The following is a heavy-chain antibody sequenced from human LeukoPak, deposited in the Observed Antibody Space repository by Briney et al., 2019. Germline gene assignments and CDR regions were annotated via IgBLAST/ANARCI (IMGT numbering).Heavy chain of an antibody. CDR3: ARVLGDYYDSSGYFDY. CDR1: GDSVSSNSAA. J-gene: IGHJ4*02. CDR2: TYYRSKWYN. V-gene: IGHV6-1*01. Sequence: SQTLSLTCDISGDSVSSNSAAWNWIRQSPSRGLEWLGRTYYRSKWYNDYAVSVKSRITINPDTSKNQFSLQLNSVTPEDTAVYYCARVLGDYYDSSGYFDYWGQGTLVTVSS. D-gene: IGHD3-22*01.